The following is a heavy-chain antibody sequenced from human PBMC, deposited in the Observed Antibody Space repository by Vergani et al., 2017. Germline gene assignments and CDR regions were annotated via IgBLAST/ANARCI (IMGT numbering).Heavy chain of an antibody. CDR1: GGSISSGGYS. D-gene: IGHD3-16*02. J-gene: IGHJ4*02. V-gene: IGHV4-30-2*01. Sequence: QLQLQESGSGLVKPSQTLSLTCAVSGGSISSGGYSWSWIRQPPGKGLEWIGYIYHSGSTYYNPSLKSRVTISVDRSKNQFSLKLSSVTAADTAVYYCARGVSMITFGGVIVVREFDYGGQGTLVTVSS. CDR2: IYHSGST. CDR3: ARGVSMITFGGVIVVREFDY.